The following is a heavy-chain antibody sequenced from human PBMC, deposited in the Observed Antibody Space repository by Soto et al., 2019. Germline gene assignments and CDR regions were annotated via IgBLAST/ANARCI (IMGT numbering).Heavy chain of an antibody. J-gene: IGHJ4*02. Sequence: PGGSLRLSCAASGFTFSSYSMNWVRQAPGKGLEWVSSISSSSSYIYHADSVEGRFTISRDNAKNSLYLQMNSLRAEDTAVYYCATDLVYFHDSSGYYHSPFDYWGQGTLVTVSS. CDR3: ATDLVYFHDSSGYYHSPFDY. CDR1: GFTFSSYS. D-gene: IGHD3-22*01. CDR2: ISSSSSYI. V-gene: IGHV3-21*01.